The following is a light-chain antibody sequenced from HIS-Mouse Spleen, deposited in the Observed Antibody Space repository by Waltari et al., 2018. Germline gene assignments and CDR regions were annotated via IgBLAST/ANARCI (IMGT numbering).Light chain of an antibody. CDR2: EDS. J-gene: IGLJ2*01. Sequence: SYELTQPPSVSVSPGQTARLTCSGDALPNNYAYWYQQKSGQAPVLVIYEDSKRPSGITERFSGSSSGTMATLTISGAQVEDEADYYCYSTDSSGNHRVFGGGTKLTVL. CDR1: ALPNNY. CDR3: YSTDSSGNHRV. V-gene: IGLV3-10*01.